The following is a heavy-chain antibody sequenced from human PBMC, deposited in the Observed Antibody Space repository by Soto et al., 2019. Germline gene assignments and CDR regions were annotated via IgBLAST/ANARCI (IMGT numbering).Heavy chain of an antibody. Sequence: PGGSLRLSCAASGFTVSSNYMSWGRQAPGKGLEWVSVIYSGGSTYYADSVKGRFTISRDNSKNTLYLQMNSLRAEDTAVYYCARLAIGLWFGELSEGPVDYWGQGTLVTVSS. CDR3: ARLAIGLWFGELSEGPVDY. J-gene: IGHJ4*02. V-gene: IGHV3-53*01. D-gene: IGHD3-10*01. CDR2: IYSGGST. CDR1: GFTVSSNY.